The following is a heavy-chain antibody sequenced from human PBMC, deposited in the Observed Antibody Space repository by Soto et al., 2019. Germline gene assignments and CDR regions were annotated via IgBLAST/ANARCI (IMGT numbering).Heavy chain of an antibody. J-gene: IGHJ4*02. Sequence: QVQLQESGPGLVKPSETLSLTCAVSGDSISSYYCMWIRQPPGKGLEAIVYLYYGRSANYNPSLKRRVTLSAKTSTNQCSLTLSSMTAAEAAVYCCALGSMAVVPEYWGQGTLVTVSS. CDR1: GDSISSYY. CDR3: ALGSMAVVPEY. D-gene: IGHD2-15*01. CDR2: LYYGRSA. V-gene: IGHV4-59*01.